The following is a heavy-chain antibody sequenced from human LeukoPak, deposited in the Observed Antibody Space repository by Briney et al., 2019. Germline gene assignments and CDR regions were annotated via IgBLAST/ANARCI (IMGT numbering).Heavy chain of an antibody. CDR1: GYTFTSYD. CDR2: MNPNSGNT. V-gene: IGHV1-8*01. CDR3: ARQAAMARGVISYYGMDV. Sequence: ASVKVSCKASGYTFTSYDINWVRQATGQGLEWMGWMNPNSGNTGYAQKFQGRVTMTRNTSISTAYMELSSLRSEVTAVYYCARQAAMARGVISYYGMDVWGQGTTVTVSS. D-gene: IGHD3-10*01. J-gene: IGHJ6*02.